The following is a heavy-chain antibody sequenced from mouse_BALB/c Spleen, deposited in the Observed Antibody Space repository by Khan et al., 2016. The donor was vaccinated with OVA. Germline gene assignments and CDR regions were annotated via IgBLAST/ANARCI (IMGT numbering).Heavy chain of an antibody. J-gene: IGHJ4*01. CDR2: ITPGSGSP. Sequence: DLVKPGASVKLSCKASDYTFTSYWINWIKQRPGQGLEWIGSITPGSGSPYYNEMFKGKATVTVDKSSSKAYIQLNSLSSEDSAVYFCTMSNCNVTSLYAMAYWGQGTSVTVSS. CDR3: TMSNCNVTSLYAMAY. V-gene: IGHV1S41*01. CDR1: DYTFTSYW. D-gene: IGHD2-12*01.